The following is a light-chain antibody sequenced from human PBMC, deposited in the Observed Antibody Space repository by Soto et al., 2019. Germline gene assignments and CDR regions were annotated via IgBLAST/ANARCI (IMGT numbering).Light chain of an antibody. CDR1: SSNIGNNY. CDR3: GTWDSSLSAYV. Sequence: QSVLTQPPSVSAAPGQKVTISCSGSSSNIGNNYVSWYQQLPGTAPKLLIYDNNKRPSGIPDRFSGSKSGTSATLGITGLQTGYEADYYCGTWDSSLSAYVFGTGTKLTV. V-gene: IGLV1-51*01. CDR2: DNN. J-gene: IGLJ1*01.